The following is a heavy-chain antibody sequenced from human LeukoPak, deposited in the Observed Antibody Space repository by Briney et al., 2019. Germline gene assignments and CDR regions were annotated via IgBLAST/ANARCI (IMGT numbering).Heavy chain of an antibody. CDR2: INHSGST. CDR3: ARRVVSGGRNNWFDP. D-gene: IGHD2-15*01. J-gene: IGHJ5*02. Sequence: PSETLSLTCTVSGGSISSSSYYWSWIRQPPGKGLEWIGEINHSGSTNYNPSLKSRVTISVDTSKNQFSLKLSSVTAADTAVYYCARRVVSGGRNNWFDPWGQGTLVTVSS. CDR1: GGSISSSSYY. V-gene: IGHV4-39*07.